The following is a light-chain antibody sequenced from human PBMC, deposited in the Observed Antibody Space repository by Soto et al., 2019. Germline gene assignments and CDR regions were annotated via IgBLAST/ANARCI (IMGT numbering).Light chain of an antibody. CDR2: GAS. CDR3: LQKYFYPFT. V-gene: IGKV1-39*01. CDR1: QRIATY. Sequence: DIQMTQSPSSLSASVGDTVTITCRASQRIATYLNWYQHKPGKAPKLLIYGASSLQSGVPWRFSGSGSGTDFTLTISSLQPEDFATYYCLQKYFYPFTFGPGTKVDIK. J-gene: IGKJ3*01.